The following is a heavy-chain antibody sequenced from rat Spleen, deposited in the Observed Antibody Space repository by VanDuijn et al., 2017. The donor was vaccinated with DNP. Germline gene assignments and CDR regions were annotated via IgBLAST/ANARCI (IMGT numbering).Heavy chain of an antibody. CDR1: GFTFRDYY. V-gene: IGHV5-25*01. Sequence: EVQLVESLLGLVQPGRSLPPSCAASGFTFRDYYMAWVRQAPTKGLEWVASISPSGFNIYYRDSVKGRFTISRDISKSTLYLQMDSLRSEDTATYYCARGSTSIYWYFDFWGPGTMVAVSS. D-gene: IGHD3-1*01. CDR2: ISPSGFNI. J-gene: IGHJ1*01. CDR3: ARGSTSIYWYFDF.